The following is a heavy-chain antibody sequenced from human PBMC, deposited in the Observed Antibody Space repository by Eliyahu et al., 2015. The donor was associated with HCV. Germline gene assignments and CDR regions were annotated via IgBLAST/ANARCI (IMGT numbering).Heavy chain of an antibody. V-gene: IGHV5-51*01. Sequence: EVQLVQSGAEVKKPGXSLKTXCKXSGSRFTSYWIGWXRQMPGKGXEWXGISFPGDCDTRYSPSFQGQVTISADKSISTAYLQWSSLKASDTAMYYCAREGGSYDWGYWGQGTLVTVSS. D-gene: IGHD1-26*01. CDR2: SFPGDCDT. CDR3: AREGGSYDWGY. J-gene: IGHJ4*02. CDR1: GSRFTSYW.